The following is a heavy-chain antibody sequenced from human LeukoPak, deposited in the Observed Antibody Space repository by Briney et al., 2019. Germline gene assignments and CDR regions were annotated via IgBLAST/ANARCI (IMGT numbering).Heavy chain of an antibody. D-gene: IGHD2-15*01. CDR2: INPNSFCT. CDR3: ARPSRGGSRLYYFDY. Sequence: ASVNVSCKSSGYTFTRYYMHWVRQASGQGLEWMGWINPNSFCTNYAQKFQGRVTMTRDTSISTAYMDLSRLTSDDTAVYYCARPSRGGSRLYYFDYWGQGTLVTVSS. V-gene: IGHV1-2*02. CDR1: GYTFTRYY. J-gene: IGHJ4*02.